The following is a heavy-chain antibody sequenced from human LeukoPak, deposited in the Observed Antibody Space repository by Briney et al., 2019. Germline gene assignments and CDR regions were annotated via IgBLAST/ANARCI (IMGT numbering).Heavy chain of an antibody. CDR3: ARDVIGNNFYGMDV. J-gene: IGHJ6*02. Sequence: ASVKVSCKASGFTFTSSAVQWVRQARGQRLEWIGWIVVGSGNTNYAQKFQERVTITRDMSTSTAYMELSSLRSDDTAVYYCARDVIGNNFYGMDVWGQGTTVTVSS. D-gene: IGHD1/OR15-1a*01. CDR2: IVVGSGNT. CDR1: GFTFTSSA. V-gene: IGHV1-58*01.